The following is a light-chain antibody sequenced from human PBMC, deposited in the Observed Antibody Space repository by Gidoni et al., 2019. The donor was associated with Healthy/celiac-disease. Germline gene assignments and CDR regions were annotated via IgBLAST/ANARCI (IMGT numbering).Light chain of an antibody. J-gene: IGLJ2*01. CDR1: KLGDKY. V-gene: IGLV3-1*01. Sequence: SYELTQPPSVSVSPGQTASIPCSGDKLGDKYACWYQQQPGQSPVLVIYQDSKRPSGSPERFSGSNSGNTATLTISGTQAMDEADYYCQAWDSSTVVFGGGTKLTVL. CDR3: QAWDSSTVV. CDR2: QDS.